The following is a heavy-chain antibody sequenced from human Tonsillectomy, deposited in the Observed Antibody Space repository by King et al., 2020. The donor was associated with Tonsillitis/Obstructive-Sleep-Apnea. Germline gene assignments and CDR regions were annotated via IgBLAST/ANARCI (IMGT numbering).Heavy chain of an antibody. CDR3: ARWGPLARGIWDPRPDHCYYMDV. V-gene: IGHV3-21*01. CDR1: GFTFSSYS. D-gene: IGHD1-26*01. CDR2: ISTTGSYR. J-gene: IGHJ6*03. Sequence: VQLVESGGGLVKPGGSLRLSCSASGFTFSSYSMTWVRQAPGKGLEWVSSISTTGSYRYYTDSVKGRFTISRDNAKKSLDLQMESLRAEDPAVYYCARWGPLARGIWDPRPDHCYYMDVWGKGATVTVSS.